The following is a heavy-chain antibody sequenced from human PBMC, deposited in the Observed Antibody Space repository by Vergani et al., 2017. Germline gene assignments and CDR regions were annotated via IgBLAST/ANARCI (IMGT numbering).Heavy chain of an antibody. CDR2: IYYSGST. CDR3: ARLSDYRGDAFDI. CDR1: GGSISSYY. V-gene: IGHV4-59*08. Sequence: QVQLPESGPGLVKPSETLSLTCTVSGGSISSYYWSWIRQPPGEGLEWIGYIYYSGSTNYNPSLKSRVTISVDTSKNQFSLKLSSGTAADTAVYYCARLSDYRGDAFDIWGQGTMVTVSS. J-gene: IGHJ3*02. D-gene: IGHD1-26*01.